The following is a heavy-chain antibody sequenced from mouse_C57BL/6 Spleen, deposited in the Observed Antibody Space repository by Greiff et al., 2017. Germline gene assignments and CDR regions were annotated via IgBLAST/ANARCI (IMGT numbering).Heavy chain of an antibody. D-gene: IGHD2-12*01. J-gene: IGHJ1*03. CDR3: ARRDYSEDFDV. CDR2: IDPSDSYT. V-gene: IGHV1-50*01. Sequence: QVQLQQPGAELVKPGASVKLSCKASGYTFTSYWMQWVKQRPGQGLEWIGEIDPSDSYTNYNQKFKGKATVTVDTSSSTAYMQLSSLTSEDSAVYYCARRDYSEDFDVWGTGTTVTVSA. CDR1: GYTFTSYW.